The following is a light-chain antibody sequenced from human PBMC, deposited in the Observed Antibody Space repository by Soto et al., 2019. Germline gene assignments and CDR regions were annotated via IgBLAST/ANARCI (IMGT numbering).Light chain of an antibody. V-gene: IGKV3-20*01. J-gene: IGKJ2*01. Sequence: IVLTQSPGTLSLSPGERATLSCRASQRVSGNYLAWYQQKPRQSPRLLIYGSSDRATGIPDRFSGSGSATDFTLTITRVEPEDFAVYYCQQYGSSPPYTFGQGTKLEIK. CDR3: QQYGSSPPYT. CDR1: QRVSGNY. CDR2: GSS.